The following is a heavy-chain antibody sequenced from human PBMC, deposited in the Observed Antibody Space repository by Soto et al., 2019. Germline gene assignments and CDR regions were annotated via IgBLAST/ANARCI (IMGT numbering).Heavy chain of an antibody. CDR2: MFFTGST. J-gene: IGHJ4*02. CDR1: AAAFTNTSYY. CDR3: ARLRSSYAGSYYGGGFFDH. Sequence: PSETLSLTCSVSAAAFTNTSYYWGWIRQPPGKGPEWIGSMFFTGSTYYNPSLKSRVTMSADTSKSQFSLKLTSVTAADPAVYFCARLRSSYAGSYYGGGFFDHWGRGAPVTVSS. D-gene: IGHD4-4*01. V-gene: IGHV4-39*01.